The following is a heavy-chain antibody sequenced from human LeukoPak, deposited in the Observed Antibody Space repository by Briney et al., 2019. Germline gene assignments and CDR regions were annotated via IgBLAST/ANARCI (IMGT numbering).Heavy chain of an antibody. Sequence: SPTLSLTFAISGDSVSTNSATWTWLRQSPSRGLEWLGRTYYRSKWNNDYAVSMKSRITINPDTSKNQFSLQLNSVTPEDTAVYYCARLVGASWFDSWGQGTLVTVSS. CDR1: GDSVSTNSAT. CDR3: ARLVGASWFDS. J-gene: IGHJ5*01. CDR2: TYYRSKWNN. D-gene: IGHD1-26*01. V-gene: IGHV6-1*01.